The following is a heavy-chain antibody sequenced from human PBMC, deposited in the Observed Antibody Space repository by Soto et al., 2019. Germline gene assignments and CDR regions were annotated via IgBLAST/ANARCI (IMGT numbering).Heavy chain of an antibody. V-gene: IGHV1-18*04. CDR3: ARVGRQYSYDGFPVY. CDR2: ISAYNGNT. CDR1: LYTFTSDA. D-gene: IGHD3-22*01. Sequence: GSVKEVCKASLYTFTSDAVNLVRQAPGQGLEWMGWISAYNGNTNYAQKFQGRVTMTTDTSTSTAYMELRSLRSDDTAVYYCARVGRQYSYDGFPVYWGQGTLVTVSS. J-gene: IGHJ4*02.